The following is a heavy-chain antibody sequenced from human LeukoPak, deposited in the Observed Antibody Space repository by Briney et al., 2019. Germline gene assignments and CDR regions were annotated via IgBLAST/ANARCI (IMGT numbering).Heavy chain of an antibody. CDR3: ASVWSGYYFGY. CDR2: IIPIFGTA. D-gene: IGHD3-3*01. J-gene: IGHJ4*02. CDR1: GGTFSSYA. V-gene: IGHV1-69*06. Sequence: SVKVSCKASGGTFSSYAISWVRQAPGQGLEWMGGIIPIFGTANYAQKFQGRVTITADKSTSTAYMELSSLRSEDTAVYYCASVWSGYYFGYWGQGTLVTVSS.